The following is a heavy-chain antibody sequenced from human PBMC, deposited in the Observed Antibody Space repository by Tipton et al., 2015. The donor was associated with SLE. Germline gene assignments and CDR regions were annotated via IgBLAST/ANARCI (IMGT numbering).Heavy chain of an antibody. CDR2: INSDGSST. CDR3: ARGPQLGTWDAFDI. CDR1: GFTFSSYW. Sequence: SLRLSCAASGFTFSSYWMYWVRQAPGKGPVWVSRINSDGSSTTYADSVKGRFTTSRDNAKNTLFLQMNSLRAEDTAVYYCARGPQLGTWDAFDIWGQGTMVTVSS. J-gene: IGHJ3*02. D-gene: IGHD3-16*01. V-gene: IGHV3-74*01.